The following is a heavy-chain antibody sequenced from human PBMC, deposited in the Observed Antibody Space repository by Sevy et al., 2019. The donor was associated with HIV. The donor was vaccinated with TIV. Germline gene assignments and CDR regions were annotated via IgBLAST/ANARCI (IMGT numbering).Heavy chain of an antibody. CDR3: ARDYNFVYYFDY. V-gene: IGHV3-30-3*01. Sequence: GGSLRLSCAASGFTFSSYAMQWVRQAPGKGLEWVAVISYDGSNKYYADSVKGRFTISRDNSKNTLYLQMNSLRAEDTAVYYCARDYNFVYYFDYWGQGTLVTVSS. CDR1: GFTFSSYA. CDR2: ISYDGSNK. J-gene: IGHJ4*02. D-gene: IGHD1-1*01.